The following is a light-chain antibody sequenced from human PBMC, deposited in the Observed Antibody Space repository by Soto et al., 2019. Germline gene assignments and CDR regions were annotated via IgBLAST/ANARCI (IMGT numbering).Light chain of an antibody. CDR3: QQSYSTPLT. CDR2: AAS. V-gene: IGKV1-39*01. J-gene: IGKJ4*01. Sequence: DIQMTQSPSSLSASVGDRVTITCRASQSISSYLNWFQQKPGKAPKLLISAASSLQSGVPSRFSGSGSGTDFTFTISSLQPEDFATYYCQQSYSTPLTFGGGTKV. CDR1: QSISSY.